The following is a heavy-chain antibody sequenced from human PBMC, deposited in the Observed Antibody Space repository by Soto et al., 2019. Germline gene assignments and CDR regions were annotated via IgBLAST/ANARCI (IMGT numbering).Heavy chain of an antibody. V-gene: IGHV3-33*01. D-gene: IGHD3-16*01. CDR2: ILNDGSNR. CDR1: GFTFSNYG. J-gene: IGHJ6*02. Sequence: QVQLVESGGGVVQPGRSLRLSCAASGFTFSNYGMHWVRQAPRKGLEWVAVILNDGSNRYHADSVKDRFTISRDNSKNTLYLQMNSLRAEDTAVYYCARDDEYWGNGIDVWGQGTTVTVS. CDR3: ARDDEYWGNGIDV.